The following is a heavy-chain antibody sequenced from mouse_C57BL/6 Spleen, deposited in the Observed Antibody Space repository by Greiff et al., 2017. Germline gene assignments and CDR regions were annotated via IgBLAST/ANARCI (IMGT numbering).Heavy chain of an antibody. Sequence: VQLQQSGAELVKPGASVKLSCKASGYTFTEYTIHWVKQRSGQGLAWIGWFYPGSGSIKYNEKFKDKATLTADNSSSTVYMELSRLTSEDSADYFCERHEDRDVKGCAMDYWGQGTSVTVSS. D-gene: IGHD3-3*01. CDR1: GYTFTEYT. CDR2: FYPGSGSI. V-gene: IGHV1-62-2*01. CDR3: ERHEDRDVKGCAMDY. J-gene: IGHJ4*01.